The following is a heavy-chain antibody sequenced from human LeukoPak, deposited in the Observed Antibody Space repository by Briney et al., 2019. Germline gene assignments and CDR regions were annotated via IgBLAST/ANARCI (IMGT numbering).Heavy chain of an antibody. CDR2: INGGGGGT. D-gene: IGHD2-2*01. Sequence: GSLRLSCAASGFIFSSYVMNWVRQAPGKGLEWVSTINGGGGGTSYADSVKGRLTICRDNSKNTLYLQMNSLRAEDTAIYYCAKGGHLGFCSSTSCENYYYYYGMDVWGKGTTVTVSS. J-gene: IGHJ6*04. CDR3: AKGGHLGFCSSTSCENYYYYYGMDV. V-gene: IGHV3-23*01. CDR1: GFIFSSYV.